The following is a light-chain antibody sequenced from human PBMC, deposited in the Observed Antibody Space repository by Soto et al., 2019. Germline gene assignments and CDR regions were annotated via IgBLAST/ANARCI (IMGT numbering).Light chain of an antibody. Sequence: AIRMTQSPSSFSASTGDRVTITCQASQGINNYLAWYQQKPGKAPKLLIYAASTLQSGVPSRFSGSGSGTDFTLTISCLQSEDFATYYCQQYYNYPRTFGQGTKVEIK. V-gene: IGKV1-8*01. CDR1: QGINNY. J-gene: IGKJ1*01. CDR2: AAS. CDR3: QQYYNYPRT.